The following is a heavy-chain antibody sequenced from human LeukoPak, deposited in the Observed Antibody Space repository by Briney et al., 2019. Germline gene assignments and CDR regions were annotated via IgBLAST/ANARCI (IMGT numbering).Heavy chain of an antibody. D-gene: IGHD3-10*01. Sequence: GGSLRLSCAASGFTFSRYAMSWVRQARGRGLEWVSAISGSGCSTYYADCVRGRFTISRDNSKHTLYLQMNSLRAEDAAVSYCGKGQELLWFREPIYYFHYWGRGALVSVSS. J-gene: IGHJ4*02. CDR3: GKGQELLWFREPIYYFHY. CDR2: ISGSGCST. CDR1: GFTFSRYA. V-gene: IGHV3-23*01.